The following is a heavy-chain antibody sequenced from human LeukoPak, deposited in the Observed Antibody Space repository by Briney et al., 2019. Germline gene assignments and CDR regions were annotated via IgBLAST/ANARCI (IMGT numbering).Heavy chain of an antibody. J-gene: IGHJ4*02. CDR2: IYYSGST. CDR3: ARDHLEMMNY. CDR1: GGSISSSSYY. V-gene: IGHV4-39*07. D-gene: IGHD5-24*01. Sequence: PSETLSLTCTVSGGSISSSSYYWGWIRQPPGKGLEWIGSIYYSGSTYYNPSLKSRVTISVDTSKNQFSLKLSSVTAADTAVYYCARDHLEMMNYWGQGILVTVSS.